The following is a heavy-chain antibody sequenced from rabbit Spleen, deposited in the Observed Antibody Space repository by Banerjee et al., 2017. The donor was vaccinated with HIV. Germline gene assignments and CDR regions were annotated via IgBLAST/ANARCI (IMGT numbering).Heavy chain of an antibody. Sequence: QEQLVESGGGLVKPGASLTLICTASGFSFSSGYDMSWVRQAPGKGLEWIGFIYTGNGKNYYASWAKGRFTISKTSSTTVTLQMTSLTAADTATYFCARSGYVGWGGDGDLTGNKLWGQGTLVTVS. D-gene: IGHD4-1*01. CDR3: ARSGYVGWGGDGDLTGNKL. CDR1: GFSFSSGYD. V-gene: IGHV1S45*01. CDR2: IYTGNGKN. J-gene: IGHJ4*01.